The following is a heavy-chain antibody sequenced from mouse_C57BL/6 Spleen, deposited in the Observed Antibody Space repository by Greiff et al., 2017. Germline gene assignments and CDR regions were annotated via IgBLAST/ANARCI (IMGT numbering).Heavy chain of an antibody. CDR1: GFTFSDYY. J-gene: IGHJ4*01. CDR3: ARGDDYDGYYYAMDY. D-gene: IGHD2-4*01. Sequence: EVHLVESEGGLVQPGSSMKLSCTASGFTFSDYYMAWVRQVPEKGLEWVANINYDGSSTYYLDSLKSRFIISRDNAKNILYLQMSSLKSEDTATYYCARGDDYDGYYYAMDYWGQGTSVTVSS. V-gene: IGHV5-16*01. CDR2: INYDGSST.